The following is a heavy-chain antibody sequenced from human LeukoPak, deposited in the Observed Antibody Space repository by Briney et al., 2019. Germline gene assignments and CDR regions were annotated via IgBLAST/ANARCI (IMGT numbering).Heavy chain of an antibody. CDR2: IYYSGST. D-gene: IGHD4-11*01. CDR1: GGSISSSSYY. Sequence: PSETLSLTCTVSGGSISSSSYYWGWIRQPPGKGLEWIGSIYYSGSTYYNPSLKSRVTISVDTSKNQFSLKLSSVTAADTAVYYCARVDSPPTVTPALYYYYYMDVWGKGTTVTVSS. CDR3: ARVDSPPTVTPALYYYYYMDV. V-gene: IGHV4-39*07. J-gene: IGHJ6*03.